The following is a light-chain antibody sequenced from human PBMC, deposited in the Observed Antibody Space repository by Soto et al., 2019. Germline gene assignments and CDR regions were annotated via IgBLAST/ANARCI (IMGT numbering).Light chain of an antibody. Sequence: EIVMTQSPATLSVSPGERATLSFRASQSVSSNLAWYQQKPGQAPRLLIYGVSTRATGIPARFSGSGSGTEFTLTISSLQSEDFAVYYCQQYNTWPRTFGQGTKVDI. CDR2: GVS. CDR1: QSVSSN. V-gene: IGKV3-15*01. J-gene: IGKJ1*01. CDR3: QQYNTWPRT.